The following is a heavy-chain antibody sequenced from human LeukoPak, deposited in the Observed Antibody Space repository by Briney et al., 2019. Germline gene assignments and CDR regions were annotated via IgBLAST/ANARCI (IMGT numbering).Heavy chain of an antibody. CDR2: IGITGDYI. J-gene: IGHJ4*02. CDR1: GFTFSSYN. V-gene: IGHV3-21*04. Sequence: PGGSLRLSCEVSGFTFSSYNMNWVRQAPGKGLEWVSSIGITGDYIYYADSVKGRFTISRDNSKNTLYLQMNSLRAEDTAVYYCAKDRPYSSSWYGAGDYWGQGTLVTVSS. CDR3: AKDRPYSSSWYGAGDY. D-gene: IGHD6-13*01.